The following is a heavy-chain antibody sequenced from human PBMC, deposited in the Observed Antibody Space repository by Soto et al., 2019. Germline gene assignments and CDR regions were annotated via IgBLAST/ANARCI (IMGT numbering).Heavy chain of an antibody. J-gene: IGHJ6*02. CDR2: IIPLLGST. Sequence: QVQVEQSGAEVKKPGSSLKVSCKTSGGPFSSQAFNWVRQARGHGLEWMGGIIPLLGSTTYAQKFQDRVTFTADESTSTVYMELRSLRSEDTATYFCAMSDGPYFYYVFDVCGRGTTVTVSS. D-gene: IGHD3-16*01. CDR1: GGPFSSQA. CDR3: AMSDGPYFYYVFDV. V-gene: IGHV1-69*01.